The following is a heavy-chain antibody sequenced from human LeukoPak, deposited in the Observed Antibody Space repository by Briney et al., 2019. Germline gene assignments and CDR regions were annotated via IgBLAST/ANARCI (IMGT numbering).Heavy chain of an antibody. CDR2: VTGDGITT. CDR3: AKDVVGYSYGVFDY. D-gene: IGHD5-18*01. CDR1: GFTFRYSA. V-gene: IGHV3-23*01. J-gene: IGHJ4*02. Sequence: GGSLRLSCAASGFTFRYSAMSWVRQAPGKGLEWVSTVTGDGITTYYGNSVKGRFTISRDNSKNTVYLQMNSLRAEDTAVYYCAKDVVGYSYGVFDYWGQGTLVTVSS.